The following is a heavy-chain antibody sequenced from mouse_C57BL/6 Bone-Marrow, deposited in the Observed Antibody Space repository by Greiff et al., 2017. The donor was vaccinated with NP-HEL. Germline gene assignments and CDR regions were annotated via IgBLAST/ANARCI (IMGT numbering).Heavy chain of an antibody. Sequence: EVQLQQSGPGLVKPSQSLSLTCSVTGYSITSGYYWNWIRQFPGNKLEWMGYISYDGSNNYNPSLKNRISITRDTSKNQFFLKLNSVTTEDTATYYCATGNAMDYGGQGTSVTVSS. J-gene: IGHJ4*01. CDR3: ATGNAMDY. CDR1: GYSITSGYY. V-gene: IGHV3-6*01. CDR2: ISYDGSN.